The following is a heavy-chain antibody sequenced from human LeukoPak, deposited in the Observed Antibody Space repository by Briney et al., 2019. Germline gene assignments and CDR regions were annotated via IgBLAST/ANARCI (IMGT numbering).Heavy chain of an antibody. Sequence: SVKVSCKASGGTFSSYAISWVRQAPGQGLEWMGGIIPIFGTANYAQKFQGRVTITADESTSTAYMELSGLRSEDTAVYYCARENYYDSSGYSDYWGQGTLVTVSS. CDR3: ARENYYDSSGYSDY. CDR1: GGTFSSYA. V-gene: IGHV1-69*01. J-gene: IGHJ4*02. CDR2: IIPIFGTA. D-gene: IGHD3-22*01.